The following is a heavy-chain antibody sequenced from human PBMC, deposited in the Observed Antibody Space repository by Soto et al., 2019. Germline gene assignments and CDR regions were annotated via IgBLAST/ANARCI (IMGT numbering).Heavy chain of an antibody. D-gene: IGHD3-16*01. J-gene: IGHJ2*01. CDR1: GVTFKDYG. CDR2: ISYDGKQT. Sequence: HPGGSLRLSCGAPGVTFKDYGMHGVRQAPGKGLEWVAVISYDGKQTYYADSVKGRFTISKDKSKRTLFLQMNSLRVDDTAVYYCARDGWGSNWYFDLWGRGTLVTVSS. CDR3: ARDGWGSNWYFDL. V-gene: IGHV3-30*03.